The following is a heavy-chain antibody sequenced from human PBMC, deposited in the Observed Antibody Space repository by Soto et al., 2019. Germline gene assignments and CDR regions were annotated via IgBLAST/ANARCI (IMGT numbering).Heavy chain of an antibody. V-gene: IGHV5-51*01. Sequence: LGESLKISCKGSGYRFTNYWIGWVRQMSRKRLERMGIIYPGDSDPRYSPPFQGQVTISADKSISTAYLQWDSLKASDTAMYYCLRHEPAASGNHYYYGVDVWGQGTTGTVSS. CDR2: IYPGDSDP. CDR1: GYRFTNYW. J-gene: IGHJ6*02. D-gene: IGHD6-25*01. CDR3: LRHEPAASGNHYYYGVDV.